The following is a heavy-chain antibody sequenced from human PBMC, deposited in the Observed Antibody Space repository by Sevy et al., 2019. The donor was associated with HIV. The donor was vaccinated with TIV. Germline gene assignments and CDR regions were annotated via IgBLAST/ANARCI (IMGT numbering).Heavy chain of an antibody. CDR2: IWFDGSKT. J-gene: IGHJ4*01. CDR3: ARDLEFYDSGDYGPAFMPDF. CDR1: GFTFSSFG. D-gene: IGHD4-17*01. V-gene: IGHV3-33*01. Sequence: GGSLRLSCAASGFTFSSFGMHWVRQAPGKGLEWVAVIWFDGSKTYYEDSVKGRFNISRDIAKNTLHLQMNSLRAEDTAVYYCARDLEFYDSGDYGPAFMPDFWGHGTLVTVSS.